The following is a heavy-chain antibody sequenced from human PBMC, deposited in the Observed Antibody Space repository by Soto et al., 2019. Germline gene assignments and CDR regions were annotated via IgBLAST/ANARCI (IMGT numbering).Heavy chain of an antibody. Sequence: ESGGGVVQPGRSLRLSCAASGFTFSSYGMHWVRQATGKGLEWVAVIWYDGSNKYYADSVKGRFTISRDNSKNTLDLQMNSLRAEDTAVYYCARKGYYGMDVWGQGTTVTVSS. CDR3: ARKGYYGMDV. CDR1: GFTFSSYG. J-gene: IGHJ6*02. V-gene: IGHV3-33*01. CDR2: IWYDGSNK.